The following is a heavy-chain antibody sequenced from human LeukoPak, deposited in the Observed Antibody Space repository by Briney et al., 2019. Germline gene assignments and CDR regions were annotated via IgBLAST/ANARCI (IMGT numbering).Heavy chain of an antibody. J-gene: IGHJ4*02. CDR3: TRDVYRGYQLPFHFDY. CDR2: IRSKAYGGTT. CDR1: GFTFGDYA. Sequence: GGSLRLSCTASGFTFGDYAMSWVRQAPGKGLEWVGFIRSKAYGGTTEYAASVKGRFTISRDDSKSIAYLQMNSLKTEDTAVYYCTRDVYRGYQLPFHFDYWGPGTLVTVSS. D-gene: IGHD2-2*01. V-gene: IGHV3-49*04.